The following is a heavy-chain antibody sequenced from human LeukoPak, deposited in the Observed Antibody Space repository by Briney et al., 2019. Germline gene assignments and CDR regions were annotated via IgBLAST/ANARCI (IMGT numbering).Heavy chain of an antibody. CDR3: ARAGGSGWYGPFDY. J-gene: IGHJ4*02. D-gene: IGHD6-19*01. V-gene: IGHV3-7*01. Sequence: PGGSLRLSCAASGFTFSTYWMNWVRQAPGKGLEWVANINQDGSEKYYVDSVKGRFTISRDNAKNSLYLQMNSLRAEDTAVYYCARAGGSGWYGPFDYWGQGTLVTVSS. CDR2: INQDGSEK. CDR1: GFTFSTYW.